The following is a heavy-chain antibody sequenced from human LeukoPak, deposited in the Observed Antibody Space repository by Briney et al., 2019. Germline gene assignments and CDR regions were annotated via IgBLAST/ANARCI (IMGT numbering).Heavy chain of an antibody. Sequence: SETLSLTCTVSGGSISSSSYYWGWIRQPPGKGLEWIGSIYYSGSTFYNPSLKSRVTISVDTSKNQFSLKLISGNAADTAVYYRARETWEYYYYMDVGEKETTVTVSS. CDR3: ARETWEYYYYMDV. V-gene: IGHV4-39*01. D-gene: IGHD1-26*01. CDR2: IYYSGST. CDR1: GGSISSSSYY. J-gene: IGHJ6*03.